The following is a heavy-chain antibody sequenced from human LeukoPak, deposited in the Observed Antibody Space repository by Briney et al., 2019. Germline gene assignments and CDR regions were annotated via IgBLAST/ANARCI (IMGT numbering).Heavy chain of an antibody. V-gene: IGHV3-7*01. CDR3: ARERGSGSYHPFGP. CDR2: IKQDGSER. D-gene: IGHD3-10*01. Sequence: GGSLRLSCVASGFTFSSYWMSWVRQTPGKGLEWVANIKQDGSERNYIDSVKGRFTISRDNGKDSLYLQMNRLRADDTAIYYCARERGSGSYHPFGPWGQGTLAIVSS. CDR1: GFTFSSYW. J-gene: IGHJ5*02.